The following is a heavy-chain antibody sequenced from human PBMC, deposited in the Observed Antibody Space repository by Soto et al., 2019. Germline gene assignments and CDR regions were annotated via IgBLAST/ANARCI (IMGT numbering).Heavy chain of an antibody. CDR1: GGTFSSYA. CDR2: IIPIFGTA. J-gene: IGHJ6*02. D-gene: IGHD6-6*01. V-gene: IGHV1-69*01. CDR3: ARDRPSPRIAALAAYYYGMDV. Sequence: QVQLVQSGAEVKKPGSSVKVSCKASGGTFSSYAISWVRQAPGQGLEWMGGIIPIFGTANYAQKFQGRVTITADESTSTAYMELSSLRSEDTAVYYCARDRPSPRIAALAAYYYGMDVWGQGTTVTVSS.